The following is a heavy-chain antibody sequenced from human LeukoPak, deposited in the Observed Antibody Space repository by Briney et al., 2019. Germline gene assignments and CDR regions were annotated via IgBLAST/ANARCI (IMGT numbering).Heavy chain of an antibody. J-gene: IGHJ4*02. V-gene: IGHV1-8*01. Sequence: ASVKVSCKASGYTFTSYDINWVRQATGQGLEWMGWMNPNSGNTGYAQKFQGRVTMTRNTSISTAYMELSSLRSEDTAVYYCARRLSGPPPRIAAAGTRSRRGYYFDYWGQGTLVTVSS. CDR1: GYTFTSYD. CDR3: ARRLSGPPPRIAAAGTRSRRGYYFDY. CDR2: MNPNSGNT. D-gene: IGHD6-13*01.